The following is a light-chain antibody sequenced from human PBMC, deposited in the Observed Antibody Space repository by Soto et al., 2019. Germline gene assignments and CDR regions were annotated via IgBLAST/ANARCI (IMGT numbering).Light chain of an antibody. Sequence: EIVMTQSPATLSVSPGERATLSCRASHDVTTYIAWYQQKSGQAPRLLIYAASTRATGIPARFSGSGSGTEFSLTISSLQSEDFAVYYCQQYINWPRTFGQGTKVDIK. J-gene: IGKJ1*01. CDR1: HDVTTY. CDR2: AAS. CDR3: QQYINWPRT. V-gene: IGKV3-15*01.